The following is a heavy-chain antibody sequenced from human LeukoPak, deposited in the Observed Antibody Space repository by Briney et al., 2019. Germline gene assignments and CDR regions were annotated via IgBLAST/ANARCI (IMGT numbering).Heavy chain of an antibody. V-gene: IGHV5-51*01. Sequence: GESLKISCKGSGYSFTNYWIGWVRQMPGKGLEWMGITYPGDSDTRYSPSFQGQVPISADKSITTAYLQWSSLKASDTAMYYCARREYYGDYYFDYWGQGTLVTVSS. CDR2: TYPGDSDT. CDR3: ARREYYGDYYFDY. J-gene: IGHJ4*02. CDR1: GYSFTNYW. D-gene: IGHD4-17*01.